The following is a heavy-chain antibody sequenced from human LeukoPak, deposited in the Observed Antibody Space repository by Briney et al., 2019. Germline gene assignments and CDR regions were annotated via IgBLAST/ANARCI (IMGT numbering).Heavy chain of an antibody. J-gene: IGHJ4*02. D-gene: IGHD3-10*01. CDR3: ARGTSMVRGVIMSY. CDR2: INHSGST. Sequence: SETLSLTCAVYGGSFSGYYWSWIRQPPGKGLEWIGGINHSGSTNYNPSLKSRVTISVDTSKNQFSLKLSSVTAADTAVYYCARGTSMVRGVIMSYWGQGTLVTVSS. CDR1: GGSFSGYY. V-gene: IGHV4-34*01.